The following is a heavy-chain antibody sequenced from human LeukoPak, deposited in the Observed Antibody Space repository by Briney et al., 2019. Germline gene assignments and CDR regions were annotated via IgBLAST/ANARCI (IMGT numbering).Heavy chain of an antibody. D-gene: IGHD2-8*01. V-gene: IGHV3-21*01. CDR1: GFTFSRYA. CDR3: ARPRATFCTNGICYIRDAFDV. Sequence: PGGSLRLSCAASGFTFSRYAMNWVRQAPGKGLEWVSSVGNASPYIYYADSVKGRFTISRDNAKNSLHLQMNSLRGEDTALYYCARPRATFCTNGICYIRDAFDVWGQGTSVTVSS. CDR2: VGNASPYI. J-gene: IGHJ3*01.